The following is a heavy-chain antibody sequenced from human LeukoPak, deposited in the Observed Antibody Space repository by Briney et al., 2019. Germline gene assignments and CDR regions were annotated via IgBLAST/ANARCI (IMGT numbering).Heavy chain of an antibody. Sequence: GGSLRLSCAASEFSVGSNYMTWVRQAPGKGLEWVSLIYSGGSTYYADSVKGRFTISRDNSKNTLYLQINSLRADDTTVYYCAKDRRRDDVLTGSFSDWGQGTLVTVSS. D-gene: IGHD3-9*01. CDR3: AKDRRRDDVLTGSFSD. J-gene: IGHJ4*02. CDR2: IYSGGST. V-gene: IGHV3-66*01. CDR1: EFSVGSNY.